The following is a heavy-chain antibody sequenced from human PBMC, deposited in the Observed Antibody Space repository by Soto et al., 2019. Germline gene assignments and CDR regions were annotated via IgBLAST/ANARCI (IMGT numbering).Heavy chain of an antibody. CDR3: ARERESTNVLLWFGRSAYYGMDV. Sequence: GWSPGLASAASWDTVRTSVVPVFRPAPGQGLEWVEAISYDGRTKYYAAPVKGRFTISRDNSKNTLYLQRNSLRAEDTAVDYCARERESTNVLLWFGRSAYYGMDVWGQGTTVTVSS. CDR2: ISYDGRTK. J-gene: IGHJ6*02. CDR1: WDTVRTSV. D-gene: IGHD3-10*01. V-gene: IGHV3-30*19.